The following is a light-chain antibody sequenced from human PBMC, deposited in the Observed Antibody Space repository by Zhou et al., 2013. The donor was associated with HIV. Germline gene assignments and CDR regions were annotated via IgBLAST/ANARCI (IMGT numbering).Light chain of an antibody. CDR1: QSVSSSY. CDR2: GAS. Sequence: EIVLTQSPGTLSLSPGERATLSCRASQSVSSSYLAWYQQKPGQAPRLLIYGASSRATGIPDRFSGGGSGTLFTLTISGLQPDDFATYYCHQYNSYPLSFGGGTKVEI. V-gene: IGKV3-20*01. CDR3: HQYNSYPLS. J-gene: IGKJ4*01.